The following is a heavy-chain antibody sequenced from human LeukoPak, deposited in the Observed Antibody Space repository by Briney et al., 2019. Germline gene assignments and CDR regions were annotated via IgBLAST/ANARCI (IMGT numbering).Heavy chain of an antibody. CDR3: ARDRGYSNFDY. CDR2: MNEDGSEK. CDR1: GFGFSNYW. Sequence: GGSLRLSCAASGFGFSNYWMSWVRQAPGKGLEWVANMNEDGSEKNYVDSVKGRFTISRDNAQDSLYLQMNSLRAEDTAVYYCARDRGYSNFDYWGQRTLLTVSS. D-gene: IGHD4-11*01. V-gene: IGHV3-7*01. J-gene: IGHJ4*02.